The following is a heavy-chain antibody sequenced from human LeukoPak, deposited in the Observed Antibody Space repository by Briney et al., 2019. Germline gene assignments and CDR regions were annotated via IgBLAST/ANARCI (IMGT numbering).Heavy chain of an antibody. CDR2: IYSDGNT. V-gene: IGHV4-4*07. D-gene: IGHD6-13*01. CDR1: GGSISSYY. CDR3: ARFSSSNGNWYPEDN. J-gene: IGHJ4*02. Sequence: SETLSLTCTVSGGSISSYYWSWIRQPAGKGLEWIGRIYSDGNTNYNPSFKSRVAMSVDTSRNQFSLRLISVTAADTAVYYCARFSSSNGNWYPEDNWGQGTPVTVSS.